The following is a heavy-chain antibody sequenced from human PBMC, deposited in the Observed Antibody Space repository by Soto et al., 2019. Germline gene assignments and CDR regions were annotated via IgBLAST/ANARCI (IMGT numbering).Heavy chain of an antibody. V-gene: IGHV1-69*13. Sequence: SVKVSCKASGGTFSSYAISWVRQAPGQGLEWMGGIIPIFGTANYAQKFQGRVTITADESTSTAYMELSSLRSEDTAVYYCARGDYYDSSGYYPFDYWGQGTLVTVSS. D-gene: IGHD3-22*01. CDR1: GGTFSSYA. J-gene: IGHJ4*02. CDR3: ARGDYYDSSGYYPFDY. CDR2: IIPIFGTA.